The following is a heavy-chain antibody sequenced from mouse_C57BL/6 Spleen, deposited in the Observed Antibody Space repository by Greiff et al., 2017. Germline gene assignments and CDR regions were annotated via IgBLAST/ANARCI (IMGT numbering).Heavy chain of an antibody. CDR3: ARGGLLDWYFDV. Sequence: EVQLQQSGPELVKPGASVKISCKASGYSFTDYNMNWVKQSNGKSLEWIGVINPNYGTTSYNQKFKGKATLTVDQSSSTAYMPLNSLTSGDSAVYYCARGGLLDWYFDVWGTGTTVTVSS. V-gene: IGHV1-39*01. D-gene: IGHD1-1*01. J-gene: IGHJ1*03. CDR2: INPNYGTT. CDR1: GYSFTDYN.